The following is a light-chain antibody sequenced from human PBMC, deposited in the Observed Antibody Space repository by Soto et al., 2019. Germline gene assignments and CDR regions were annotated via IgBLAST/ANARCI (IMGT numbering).Light chain of an antibody. V-gene: IGKV1-5*03. Sequence: DIQMTQSPSTLSGSVGDRVTITCRASQTISSWLAWYQQKPGKAPKLLIYKASTLKRGGPSRFSGSGSGTEFTLTISSMPPDDFANYYCQHYNSYSEAVGQGTKV. CDR1: QTISSW. J-gene: IGKJ1*01. CDR2: KAS. CDR3: QHYNSYSEA.